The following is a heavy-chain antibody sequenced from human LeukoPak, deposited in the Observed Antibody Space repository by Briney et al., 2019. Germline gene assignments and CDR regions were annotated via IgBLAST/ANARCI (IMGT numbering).Heavy chain of an antibody. D-gene: IGHD3-10*01. CDR1: GFTFSTYA. CDR2: ISGSGGST. J-gene: IGHJ4*02. V-gene: IGHV3-23*01. CDR3: AKGTRSGAGSYQGPFDY. Sequence: PGGSLRLSCAVSGFTFSTYAMNWVRQAPGKGLEWVSTISGSGGSTYYADSVKGRFTISSDNSKNTLNLQMNSLRAEDTAVYYCAKGTRSGAGSYQGPFDYWGQGTLVTVSS.